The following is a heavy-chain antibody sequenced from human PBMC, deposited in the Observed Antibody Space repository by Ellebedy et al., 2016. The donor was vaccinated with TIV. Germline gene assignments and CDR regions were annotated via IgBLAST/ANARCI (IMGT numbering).Heavy chain of an antibody. V-gene: IGHV3-7*01. J-gene: IGHJ5*02. CDR3: ARRVFSSSWYNWFDP. D-gene: IGHD6-13*01. CDR2: IKQDGSEK. Sequence: GGSLRLSXAASGFTFSSYWMSWVRQAPGKGLEWVANIKQDGSEKYYVDSVKGRFTISRDNAKNSLYLQMNSLRAEDTAVYYCARRVFSSSWYNWFDPWGQGTLVTVSS. CDR1: GFTFSSYW.